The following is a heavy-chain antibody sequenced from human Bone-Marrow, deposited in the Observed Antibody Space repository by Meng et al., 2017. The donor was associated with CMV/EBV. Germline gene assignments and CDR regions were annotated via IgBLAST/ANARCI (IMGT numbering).Heavy chain of an antibody. CDR2: FDPEDGET. D-gene: IGHD4-17*01. CDR1: GYTLTELS. J-gene: IGHJ4*02. Sequence: VQLVRVGAGVKEPGASVKVSCKVSGYTLTELSMHWVRQAPGKGLEWMGGFDPEDGETIYAQKFQGRVTMTEDTSTDTAYMELSSLRSEDTAVYYCATSGNGDYLTGGYWGQGTLVTVSS. V-gene: IGHV1-24*01. CDR3: ATSGNGDYLTGGY.